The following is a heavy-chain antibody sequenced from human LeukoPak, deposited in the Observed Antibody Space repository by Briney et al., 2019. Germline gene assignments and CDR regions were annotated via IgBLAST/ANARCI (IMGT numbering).Heavy chain of an antibody. Sequence: AGGSLRLSCAASGFTFSSYEMSWVRQAPGKGLEWVSYISSGGSTIYYADSVKGRFTISRDNAKNSLYLQMNSLRDEDTAVYYCARKLGYCSGGTCYTPSRNAFDIWGQGTMVTVSS. D-gene: IGHD2-15*01. CDR1: GFTFSSYE. CDR3: ARKLGYCSGGTCYTPSRNAFDI. CDR2: ISSGGSTI. V-gene: IGHV3-48*03. J-gene: IGHJ3*02.